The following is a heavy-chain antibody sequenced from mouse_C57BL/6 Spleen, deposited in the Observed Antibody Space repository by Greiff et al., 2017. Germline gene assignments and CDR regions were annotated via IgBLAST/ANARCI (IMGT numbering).Heavy chain of an antibody. J-gene: IGHJ2*01. D-gene: IGHD4-1*01. V-gene: IGHV2-9-1*01. CDR1: GFSLTSYA. Sequence: VQLQQSGPGLVAPSQSLSITCTVSGFSLTSYAISWVRQPPGQGLEWLGVIWTGRGTNYNSALNSRLSIRKDNSKSQVFLKMNSLQTDDTARYYCARTGTGSYYFDYWGQGTTLTVSS. CDR2: IWTGRGT. CDR3: ARTGTGSYYFDY.